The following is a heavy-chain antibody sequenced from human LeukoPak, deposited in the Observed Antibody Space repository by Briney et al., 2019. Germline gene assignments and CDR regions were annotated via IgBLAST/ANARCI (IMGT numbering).Heavy chain of an antibody. Sequence: SETLSLTCTVSGVSIRSDFWTWIRQPPGKGLEWIGYIYSSESTNYNPSLRSRVIISVDTSKSQFSLKLNSVTAADTAVYYCAKDGAGAPLVYWGQGILVTVSS. CDR3: AKDGAGAPLVY. J-gene: IGHJ4*02. D-gene: IGHD2-15*01. V-gene: IGHV4-59*01. CDR2: IYSSEST. CDR1: GVSIRSDF.